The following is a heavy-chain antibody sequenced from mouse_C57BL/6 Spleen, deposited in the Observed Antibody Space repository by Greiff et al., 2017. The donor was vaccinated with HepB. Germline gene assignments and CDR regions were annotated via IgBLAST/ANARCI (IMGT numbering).Heavy chain of an antibody. CDR1: GFTFSSYA. CDR3: TREDGVYAMDY. D-gene: IGHD1-1*02. V-gene: IGHV5-9-1*02. Sequence: DVMLVESGEGLVKPGGSLKLSCAASGFTFSSYAMSWVRQTPEKRLEWVAYISSGGDYIYYADTVKGRFTISRDNARNTLYLQMSSLKSEDTAMYYCTREDGVYAMDYWGQGTSVTVSS. J-gene: IGHJ4*01. CDR2: ISSGGDYI.